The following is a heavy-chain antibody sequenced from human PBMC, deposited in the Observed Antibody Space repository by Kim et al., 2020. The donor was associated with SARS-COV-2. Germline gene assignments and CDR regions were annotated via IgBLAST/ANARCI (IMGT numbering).Heavy chain of an antibody. V-gene: IGHV3-9*01. CDR1: GFTFDDYA. CDR2: ISWNSGSI. CDR3: AKVGGSRLEYFQH. Sequence: GGSLRLSCAASGFTFDDYAMHWVRQAPGKGLEWVSGISWNSGSIGYADSVKGRFTISRDNAKNSLYLQMNSLRAEDTALYYCAKVGGSRLEYFQHWGQGTLVTVSS. J-gene: IGHJ1*01.